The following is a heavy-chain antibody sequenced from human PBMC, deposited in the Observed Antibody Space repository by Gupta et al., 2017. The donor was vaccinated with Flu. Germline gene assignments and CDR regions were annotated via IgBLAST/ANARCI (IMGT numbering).Heavy chain of an antibody. Sequence: EVQLLESGGGLVQPGGSLRLSCAASGFTFSSYAMTWVRQAPGKGLEWVSAISGSGGTTYYTDSVKGRFTISRDNSKNTLYLQMSSLRAEDTAVYYCAKDFGDHSSAWDVWGQGTTVTVSS. D-gene: IGHD6-13*01. J-gene: IGHJ6*02. V-gene: IGHV3-23*01. CDR2: ISGSGGTT. CDR3: AKDFGDHSSAWDV. CDR1: GFTFSSYA.